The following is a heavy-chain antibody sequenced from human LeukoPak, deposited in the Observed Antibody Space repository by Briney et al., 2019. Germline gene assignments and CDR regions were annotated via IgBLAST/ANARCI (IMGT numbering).Heavy chain of an antibody. Sequence: GGPLRLSCAASGFTFSDYWMSWVRQAPGKGLEWVANIKQDGSEKYYVDSVKGRFIISRDNAKNSLYLQMNSLRAEDTAVYYCARDPYCGSDSCYYLYWGQGTLVTVSS. CDR3: ARDPYCGSDSCYYLY. J-gene: IGHJ4*02. CDR1: GFTFSDYW. CDR2: IKQDGSEK. V-gene: IGHV3-7*01. D-gene: IGHD2-2*01.